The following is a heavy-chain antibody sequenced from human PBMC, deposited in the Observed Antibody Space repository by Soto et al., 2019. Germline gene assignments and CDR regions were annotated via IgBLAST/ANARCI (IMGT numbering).Heavy chain of an antibody. CDR3: ARDHRYNWNDEGWFDP. CDR1: GYMFSTYD. CDR2: LNPNSGNT. D-gene: IGHD1-20*01. Sequence: QVQLVQSGAEVKKPGASVKVSCKASGYMFSTYDINWVRQAPGQGLEWMGWLNPNSGNTGYAQKFQGRVTMTRNTSINTAYMELSSLGSDDTPVYYCARDHRYNWNDEGWFDPWGQGPLVTVSS. J-gene: IGHJ5*02. V-gene: IGHV1-8*01.